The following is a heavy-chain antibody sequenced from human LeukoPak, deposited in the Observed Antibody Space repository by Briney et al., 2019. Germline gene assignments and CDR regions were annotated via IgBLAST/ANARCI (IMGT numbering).Heavy chain of an antibody. V-gene: IGHV4-39*07. D-gene: IGHD3-22*01. CDR3: ARLVPDYYDSSGYYQEVRYFDY. Sequence: SETLSLTCTVSGGSIGRSSYYWGWIRQPPGKGLEWIGSIYYSGSTNYNSSLKSRVTISVDTSKNQFSLKLSSVTAADTAVYYCARLVPDYYDSSGYYQEVRYFDYWGQGTLVTVSS. CDR1: GGSIGRSSYY. CDR2: IYYSGST. J-gene: IGHJ4*02.